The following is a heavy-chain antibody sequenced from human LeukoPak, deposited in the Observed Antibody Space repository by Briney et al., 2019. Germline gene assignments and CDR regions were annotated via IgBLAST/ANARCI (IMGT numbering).Heavy chain of an antibody. Sequence: GGSLRLSCAASGFTFSSYSMNWVRQAPGKGLEWVSSISSSSSYVYYADSVKGRFTISRDNAKNSLYLQMNSLRAEDTAVYYCARVHPRDFDYWGQGTLVTVSS. V-gene: IGHV3-21*01. J-gene: IGHJ4*02. CDR2: ISSSSSYV. CDR1: GFTFSSYS. CDR3: ARVHPRDFDY.